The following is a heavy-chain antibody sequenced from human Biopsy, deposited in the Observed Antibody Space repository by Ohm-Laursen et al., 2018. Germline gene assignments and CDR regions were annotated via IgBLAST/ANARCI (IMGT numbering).Heavy chain of an antibody. J-gene: IGHJ5*02. CDR1: GYSFSTYD. CDR3: ARGYSRRVSIFEASIYWFDT. D-gene: IGHD6-6*01. Sequence: ASVRVSCNASGYSFSTYDVNWVRQARGQGLEWMGWMIPSSGKTGYAQRFQGRVTLTMNTSISTAYMELSGLRSEDTAVYFCARGYSRRVSIFEASIYWFDTWGQGTLVTVSS. V-gene: IGHV1-8*01. CDR2: MIPSSGKT.